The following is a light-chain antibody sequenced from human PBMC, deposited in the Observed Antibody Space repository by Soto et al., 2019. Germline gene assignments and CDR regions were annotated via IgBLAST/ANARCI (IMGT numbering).Light chain of an antibody. Sequence: DIQLTKSPSFLSASVGDRGTITCRAIQGISSYLAWYQQKPGKAPKLLIYAASTLQSGVPSRFSGSGSGTEFTLTISSLQPEDFATYYCQQLNSYLGITFDPGTKVDIK. V-gene: IGKV1-9*01. CDR3: QQLNSYLGIT. CDR1: QGISSY. J-gene: IGKJ3*01. CDR2: AAS.